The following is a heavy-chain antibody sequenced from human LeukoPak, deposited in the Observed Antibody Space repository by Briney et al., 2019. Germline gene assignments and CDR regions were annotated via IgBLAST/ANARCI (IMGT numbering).Heavy chain of an antibody. CDR2: ISANGGFI. V-gene: IGHV3-9*03. CDR3: SKEVQRWHSLLCHPSYALDI. D-gene: IGHD5-18*01. CDR1: GFNFNDYA. J-gene: IGHJ3*02. Sequence: GGSLRLSCAASGFNFNDYAIHWVRQGPGKGLEWVAGISANGGFISYGESVKGRFTISRDNPRNSVFLQMNFLRAEDMAMYFCSKEVQRWHSLLCHPSYALDIWGQGTMVSVSS.